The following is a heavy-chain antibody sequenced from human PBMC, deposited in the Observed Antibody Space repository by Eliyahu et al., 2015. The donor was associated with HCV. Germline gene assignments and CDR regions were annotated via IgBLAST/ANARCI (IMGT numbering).Heavy chain of an antibody. J-gene: IGHJ3*02. Sequence: EVQMLESGGGLVQPGGSLRLSCVASGFPFSNYAMXWVRQTPGKGLEWVSAISGSASTTSYADSVKGRFTISRDNSKNTLYLQMNSLRAQDTAVYYCGKDPNGDYVGTFDMWGQGTMVTVSS. D-gene: IGHD4-17*01. CDR3: GKDPNGDYVGTFDM. CDR2: ISGSASTT. V-gene: IGHV3-23*01. CDR1: GFPFSNYA.